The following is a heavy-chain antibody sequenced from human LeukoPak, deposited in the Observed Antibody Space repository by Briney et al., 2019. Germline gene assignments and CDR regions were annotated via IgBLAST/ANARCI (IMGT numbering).Heavy chain of an antibody. J-gene: IGHJ4*02. V-gene: IGHV3-23*01. CDR3: AKQPSALAGTYDY. D-gene: IGHD6-19*01. Sequence: TGGSPRLSCTTSGFTFSSSAMSWVRQPPGKGLEWVSAISGSGGGTYYADSVKGRFTISRDNSKNTLYLQMNSLRAEDTAVYYCAKQPSALAGTYDYWGQGTLVTVSS. CDR1: GFTFSSSA. CDR2: ISGSGGGT.